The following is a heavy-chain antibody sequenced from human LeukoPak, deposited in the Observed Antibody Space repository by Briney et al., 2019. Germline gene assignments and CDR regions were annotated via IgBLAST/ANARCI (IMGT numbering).Heavy chain of an antibody. CDR3: VRDGGVSGYDLLDY. CDR2: INQDGSKE. J-gene: IGHJ4*02. V-gene: IGHV3-7*01. CDR1: GFIFSNYW. D-gene: IGHD5-12*01. Sequence: GGSLRLSCTASGFIFSNYWMTWVRQAPGKGLEWVAQINQDGSKEYYIDSVKARFSISRDNARNSLSLQMSSLRAEDTAVYYCVRDGGVSGYDLLDYWGQGTLVTVSS.